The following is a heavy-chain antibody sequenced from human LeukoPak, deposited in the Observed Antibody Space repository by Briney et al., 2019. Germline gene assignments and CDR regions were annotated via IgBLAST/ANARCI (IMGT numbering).Heavy chain of an antibody. CDR1: GFTFSSYW. Sequence: PGGSLRLFCAASGFTFSSYWMHWVRQAPGKGLVWVSRINTDGSSTIYADSVKGRFTISRDNAKNTLYLHMISLRAEDTAVYYCARGLEWGFYSWGQGTLVTVSS. CDR2: INTDGSST. V-gene: IGHV3-74*01. J-gene: IGHJ4*02. D-gene: IGHD1-26*01. CDR3: ARGLEWGFYS.